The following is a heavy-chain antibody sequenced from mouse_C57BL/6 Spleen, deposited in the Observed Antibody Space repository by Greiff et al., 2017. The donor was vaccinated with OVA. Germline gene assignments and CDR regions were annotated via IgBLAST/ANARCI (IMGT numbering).Heavy chain of an antibody. V-gene: IGHV1-82*01. CDR1: GYAFSSSW. Sequence: VQGVESGPELVKPGASVKISCKASGYAFSSSWLNWVKQRPGKGLEWIGRIYPGDGDTNYNGKFKGKATLTADKSSSTAYMQLSSLTSEDSAVYFCARGSYYGSSYVGYFDVWGTGTTVTVSS. CDR2: IYPGDGDT. CDR3: ARGSYYGSSYVGYFDV. D-gene: IGHD1-1*01. J-gene: IGHJ1*03.